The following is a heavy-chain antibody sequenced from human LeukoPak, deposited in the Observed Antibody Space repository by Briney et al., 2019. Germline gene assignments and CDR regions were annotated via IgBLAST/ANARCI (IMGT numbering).Heavy chain of an antibody. J-gene: IGHJ6*03. CDR3: ARDPGDGYRYWWSYDRGGYYYMDV. CDR2: ISYDGSNK. D-gene: IGHD5-24*01. CDR1: GFTFSSYA. Sequence: GGSLRLSCAASGFTFSSYAMHWVRQAPGKGLEWVAVISYDGSNKYYADSVRGRFTISRDNSKNSVYLQMNSLRVEDTGVYYCARDPGDGYRYWWSYDRGGYYYMDVWGKGTTVTVSS. V-gene: IGHV3-30*04.